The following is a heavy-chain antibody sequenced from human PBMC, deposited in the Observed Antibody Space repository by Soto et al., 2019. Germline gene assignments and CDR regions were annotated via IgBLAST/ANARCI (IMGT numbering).Heavy chain of an antibody. CDR2: VNHSGSP. CDR3: ARARFSQWSQDYYGLDV. CDR1: GSLPVGSLSTYF. J-gene: IGHJ6*02. D-gene: IGHD3-3*01. V-gene: IGHV4-34*01. Sequence: QVHLQKWGPGLLKPSETLSLTCGVSGSLPVGSLSTYFWTWIRQTPGTGLEWIGEVNHSGSPNYSPSIKGLVTMSVATSKNQFSLNLTSVTAADTAVYVCARARFSQWSQDYYGLDVGGQGSTVAVYS.